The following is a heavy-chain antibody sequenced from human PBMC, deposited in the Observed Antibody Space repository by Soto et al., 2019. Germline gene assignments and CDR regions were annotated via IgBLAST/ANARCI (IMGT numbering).Heavy chain of an antibody. CDR1: GGSISSGGYY. Sequence: QVQLQESGPGLVKPSQTLSLTCTVSGGSISSGGYYWSWIRQHPGKGLAWIGYIYYSGSTYYNPSLKSRVTISVDTSKNQFSLKLSSVTAADTAVYYCARGVSSSWYGNWFDPWGQGTLVTVSS. J-gene: IGHJ5*02. CDR2: IYYSGST. CDR3: ARGVSSSWYGNWFDP. V-gene: IGHV4-31*03. D-gene: IGHD6-13*01.